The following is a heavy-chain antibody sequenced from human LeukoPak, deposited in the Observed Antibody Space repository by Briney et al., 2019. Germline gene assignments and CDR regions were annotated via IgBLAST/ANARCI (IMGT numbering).Heavy chain of an antibody. V-gene: IGHV4-59*08. CDR2: IYYSGST. J-gene: IGHJ3*02. CDR1: GGSISSYY. CDR3: ARHGYDYVWGSSTNQFAFDI. D-gene: IGHD3-16*01. Sequence: SETLSLTCTVSGGSISSYYWSWIRQPPGKGLEWIGYIYYSGSTNYNPSLKSRVTISVDTSKNQFSLKLSSVTAADMAVYYCARHGYDYVWGSSTNQFAFDIWGQGTMVTVSS.